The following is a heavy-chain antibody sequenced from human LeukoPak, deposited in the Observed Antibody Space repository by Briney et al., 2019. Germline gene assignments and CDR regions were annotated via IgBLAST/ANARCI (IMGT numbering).Heavy chain of an antibody. CDR3: ARDNRSSSWYYFDY. CDR1: GFTFSSYA. D-gene: IGHD6-13*01. CDR2: ISYDGSNK. V-gene: IGHV3-30-3*01. J-gene: IGHJ4*02. Sequence: GSLRLSCAASGFTFSSYAMHWVRQAPGKGLEWVAVISYDGSNKYYADSVKGRFTISRDNSKNTLYLQMNSLRSEDTAVYYCARDNRSSSWYYFDYWGQGTLVTVSS.